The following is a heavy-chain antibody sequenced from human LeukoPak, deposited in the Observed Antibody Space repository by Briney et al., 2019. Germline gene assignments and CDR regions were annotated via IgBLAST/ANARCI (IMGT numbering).Heavy chain of an antibody. J-gene: IGHJ4*02. CDR1: GGSISSGGYY. CDR3: ARAPLAAGYYFDY. CDR2: IYYSGST. D-gene: IGHD6-25*01. Sequence: SQTLSLTCTVSGGSISSGGYYWSWIRQHPGKGLEWIGYIYYSGSTYYNPSLKSRVTISVDTSKNQFSLKLSSVTAANTAVYYCARAPLAAGYYFDYWGQGTLVTVSS. V-gene: IGHV4-31*03.